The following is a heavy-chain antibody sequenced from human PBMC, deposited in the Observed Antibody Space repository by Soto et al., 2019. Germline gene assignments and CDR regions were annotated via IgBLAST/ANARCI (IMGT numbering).Heavy chain of an antibody. CDR3: ARDSRTTDYDSSGYPPDY. J-gene: IGHJ4*02. Sequence: QVQLVQSGAEVKKPGASVKVSCKASGYTFTGYYMHWVRQAPGQGLEWMGWINPNSGGTNYAQKFQGSVTMTRDTSIRTADMELSRLRSDDTAVYYCARDSRTTDYDSSGYPPDYWGQGTLVTVSS. D-gene: IGHD3-22*01. CDR2: INPNSGGT. V-gene: IGHV1-2*02. CDR1: GYTFTGYY.